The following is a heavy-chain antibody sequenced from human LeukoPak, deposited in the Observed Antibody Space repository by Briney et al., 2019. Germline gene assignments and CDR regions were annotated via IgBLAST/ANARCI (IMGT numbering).Heavy chain of an antibody. D-gene: IGHD5-12*01. J-gene: IGHJ3*02. V-gene: IGHV3-30*04. CDR3: ASVDDLDAFAM. CDR1: GFTLSSYA. CDR2: ISDDGNNK. Sequence: GRSLRLSCAASGFTLSSYAMHWVRQAPGKELEWVAVISDDGNNKYYADSVKGRFTISRDNSKNTLYLQMNSLRGEDTAVYYCASVDDLDAFAMWGQGTMVTVSS.